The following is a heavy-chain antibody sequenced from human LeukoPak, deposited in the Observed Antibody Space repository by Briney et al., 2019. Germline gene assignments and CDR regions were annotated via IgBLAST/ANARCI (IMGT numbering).Heavy chain of an antibody. V-gene: IGHV4-39*07. CDR1: GGSISSSSYY. J-gene: IGHJ3*02. CDR2: IYYSGST. CDR3: ARRGYSGSYGPKRRAFDI. D-gene: IGHD1-26*01. Sequence: SETLSLTCTVSGGSISSSSYYWGWIRQPPGKGLEWIGSIYYSGSTYYNPSLKSRVTISVDTSKNQFSLKLSSVTAADTAVYYCARRGYSGSYGPKRRAFDIWGQGTMVTVSS.